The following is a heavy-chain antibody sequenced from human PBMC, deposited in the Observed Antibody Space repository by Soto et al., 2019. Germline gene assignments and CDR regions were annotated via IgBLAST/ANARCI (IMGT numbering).Heavy chain of an antibody. CDR1: GFTFSSYG. CDR3: ARWGIAAGDY. CDR2: IWYDGSNK. V-gene: IGHV3-33*01. D-gene: IGHD6-13*01. J-gene: IGHJ4*02. Sequence: QVQLVESGGGVVQPGRSLRLSCAASGFTFSSYGMHWVRQAPGKGLEWVAVIWYDGSNKYYADSVKGRFTISRDNSKNSLYLQMNSMRAEDKAVYYCARWGIAAGDYWGQGTLVTVSS.